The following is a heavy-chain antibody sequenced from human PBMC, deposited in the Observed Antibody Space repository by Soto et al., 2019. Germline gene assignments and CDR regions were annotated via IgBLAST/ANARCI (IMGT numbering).Heavy chain of an antibody. CDR1: GFTFSSYG. D-gene: IGHD2-2*01. CDR2: ISYDGSNK. V-gene: IGHV3-30*18. CDR3: AKDGMAAAMIGSDAFDI. Sequence: QVQLVESGGGVVQPGRSLRLSCAASGFTFSSYGMHWVRQAPGKGLEWVAVISYDGSNKYYADSVKGRFTISRDNSKNTLYLQMNSLRAEDTAVYYCAKDGMAAAMIGSDAFDIWGQGTMVTVSS. J-gene: IGHJ3*02.